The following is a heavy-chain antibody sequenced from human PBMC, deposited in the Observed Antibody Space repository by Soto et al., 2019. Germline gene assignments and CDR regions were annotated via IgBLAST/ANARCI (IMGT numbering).Heavy chain of an antibody. Sequence: PGGSLRLSCATSGFTFSNYAMIWVRQAPGKGLEWVSGISGSGGTTYYADSVKGRFTISRDNSKNTLYLQMNSLRAEDTAVYYWVWEVVHAANDAFDIWGQGTMVTVSS. CDR1: GFTFSNYA. V-gene: IGHV3-23*01. D-gene: IGHD2-2*01. CDR2: ISGSGGTT. J-gene: IGHJ3*02. CDR3: VWEVVHAANDAFDI.